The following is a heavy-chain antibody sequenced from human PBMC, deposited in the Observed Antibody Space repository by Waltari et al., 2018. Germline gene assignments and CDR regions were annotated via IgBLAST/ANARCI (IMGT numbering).Heavy chain of an antibody. D-gene: IGHD3-3*01. CDR1: GYTFTGYY. V-gene: IGHV1-2*06. CDR2: INPNSGGT. Sequence: QVQLVQSGAEVKKPGASVKVSCKASGYTFTGYYMHWVRQAPGQGLEWMGRINPNSGGTNYAQKFQGRDTMTRDTSISTAYMELSRLRSDDTAVYYCARPHTNPRDFWSGERNNWFDPWGQGTLVTVSS. CDR3: ARPHTNPRDFWSGERNNWFDP. J-gene: IGHJ5*02.